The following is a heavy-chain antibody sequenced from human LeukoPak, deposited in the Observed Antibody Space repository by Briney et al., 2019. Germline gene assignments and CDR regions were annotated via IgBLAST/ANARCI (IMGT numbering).Heavy chain of an antibody. Sequence: GASVKVSCKASGYTFTNYYMHWVRQAPGQGLEWMGIIDPSGGSTTYAQKFQGRVTMTRDTSTNTVYVELTSLRSEDTAMYYCARDWGIQQWPPSYFDYWGQGTLVTVSS. J-gene: IGHJ4*02. CDR2: IDPSGGST. CDR3: ARDWGIQQWPPSYFDY. D-gene: IGHD5-18*01. V-gene: IGHV1-46*01. CDR1: GYTFTNYY.